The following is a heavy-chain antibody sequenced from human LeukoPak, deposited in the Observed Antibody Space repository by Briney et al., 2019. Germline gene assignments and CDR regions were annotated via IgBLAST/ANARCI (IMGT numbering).Heavy chain of an antibody. D-gene: IGHD6-13*01. CDR3: ARGPNLVLYTHFDL. CDR2: ILPVYGTA. V-gene: IGHV1-69*13. J-gene: IGHJ4*02. CDR1: GGSFSNYA. Sequence: GASVKVSCKASGGSFSNYAFNWVRQAPGQGFEWLGAILPVYGTANYAQKVQGRVTISADESTTTVYMELSSLTSEDTAVYYCARGPNLVLYTHFDLWGQGTLVTVSS.